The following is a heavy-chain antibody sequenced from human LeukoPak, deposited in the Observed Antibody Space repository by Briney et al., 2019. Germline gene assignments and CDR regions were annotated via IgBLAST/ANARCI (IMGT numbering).Heavy chain of an antibody. D-gene: IGHD1-1*01. Sequence: GGYLRLSCASSEFNFSTYWMTSVRQAPGPGLECVANIKPDGSAKYYVDSVEGRFTIPRDNAKNSLYLQMNSLRAEDTALYYCARGGTWDLDYWGQGTLVTVSS. CDR1: EFNFSTYW. CDR3: ARGGTWDLDY. CDR2: IKPDGSAK. J-gene: IGHJ4*02. V-gene: IGHV3-7*01.